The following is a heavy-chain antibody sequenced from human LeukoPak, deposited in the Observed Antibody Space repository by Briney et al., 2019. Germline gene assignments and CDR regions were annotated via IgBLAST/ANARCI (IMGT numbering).Heavy chain of an antibody. CDR1: GFTFSDYW. J-gene: IGHJ4*02. CDR3: ARWRSGRSEFDY. CDR2: IKQDGSYT. D-gene: IGHD6-19*01. V-gene: IGHV3-7*01. Sequence: PGGSLRLSCAASGFTFSDYWMAWVRQAPGKGLEWVAHIKQDGSYTEYGDSLKGRFTFSRDNAENSLFLQMNSLRVEDTAVYYCARWRSGRSEFDYWGQGTLVTVSS.